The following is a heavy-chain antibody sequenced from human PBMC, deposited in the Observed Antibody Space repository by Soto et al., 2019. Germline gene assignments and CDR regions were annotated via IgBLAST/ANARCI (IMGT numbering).Heavy chain of an antibody. J-gene: IGHJ4*02. CDR3: AAGEASSRNLAPYYLDF. CDR1: GGSMRNYF. V-gene: IGHV4-59*01. D-gene: IGHD6-13*01. Sequence: SETLSLTCTVSGGSMRNYFWTWIRQPPGKRLEWIGYIHYSGTTSFFPSYNPSLRSRVTISEDTSKNQFSLKLLSVTTADTAVYFCAAGEASSRNLAPYYLDFWGQGTLVTVSS. CDR2: IHYSGTT.